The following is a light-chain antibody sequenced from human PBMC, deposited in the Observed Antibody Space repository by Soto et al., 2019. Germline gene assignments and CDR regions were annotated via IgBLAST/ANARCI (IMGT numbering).Light chain of an antibody. CDR2: DAS. CDR1: QSISSW. J-gene: IGKJ1*01. V-gene: IGKV1-5*01. Sequence: DIQMTQSPFTLSASVGDRVTITCRASQSISSWLAWYQQKPGKAPKVLIYDASSLESGVPSRFSCSGSGTEFTLTISSLQPDDFATYYCQHYNGFSRTFGQGTKVEIK. CDR3: QHYNGFSRT.